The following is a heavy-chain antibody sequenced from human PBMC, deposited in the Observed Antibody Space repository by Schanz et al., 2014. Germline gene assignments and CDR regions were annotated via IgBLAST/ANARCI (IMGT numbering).Heavy chain of an antibody. Sequence: EVQLLESGGGLVQPGGSLRLSCAASGFTFRGYAMSWVRQAPGRGLEWVSIISGSGGNTYYADAVRGRFTISRDNSKTTVYLQMNSLRAEDTAVYYCARNRGSGGQNWYFDLWGRGTLVTVSS. D-gene: IGHD1-26*01. CDR1: GFTFRGYA. V-gene: IGHV3-23*01. J-gene: IGHJ2*01. CDR2: ISGSGGNT. CDR3: ARNRGSGGQNWYFDL.